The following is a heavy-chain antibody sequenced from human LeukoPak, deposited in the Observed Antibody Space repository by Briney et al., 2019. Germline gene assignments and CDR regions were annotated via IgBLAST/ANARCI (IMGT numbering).Heavy chain of an antibody. CDR3: ARGLGYPDDY. CDR2: INSDGSST. D-gene: IGHD5-12*01. J-gene: IGHJ4*02. Sequence: PGGSQRLSCAASGFTFSRHWMYWVRQAPGKGLVWVSRINSDGSSTNYADSVKGRFTISRDNAKNTLYLQMNSLRAEDTAVYYCARGLGYPDDYWGQGTLVIVSS. V-gene: IGHV3-74*01. CDR1: GFTFSRHW.